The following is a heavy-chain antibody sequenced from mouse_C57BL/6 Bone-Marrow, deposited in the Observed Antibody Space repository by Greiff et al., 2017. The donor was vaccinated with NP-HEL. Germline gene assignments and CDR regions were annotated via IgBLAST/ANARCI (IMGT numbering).Heavy chain of an antibody. Sequence: EVKLMESEGGLVQPGSSMKLSCTASGFTFSDYYMAWVRQVPEKGLEWVANINYDGSSTYYLDSLKSRFIISRDNAKNILYLQMSSLKSEDTATDYCAREQCDYAMDYWGQGTSVTVSS. D-gene: IGHD6-1*01. CDR3: AREQCDYAMDY. CDR2: INYDGSST. V-gene: IGHV5-16*01. J-gene: IGHJ4*01. CDR1: GFTFSDYY.